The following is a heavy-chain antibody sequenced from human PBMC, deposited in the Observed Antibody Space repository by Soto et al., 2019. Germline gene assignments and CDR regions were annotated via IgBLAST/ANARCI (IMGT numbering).Heavy chain of an antibody. CDR2: IYYSGST. CDR3: AGRTQPLEGSGGTVVDY. Sequence: SETLSLTCTVSGGSISSYYWSWIRQPPGKGLEWIGYIYYSGSTNYNPSLKSRVTISVDTSKNQFSLKLSSVTAADTAVYYCAGRTQPLEGSGGTVVDYWGQGTLVTVSS. V-gene: IGHV4-59*08. CDR1: GGSISSYY. D-gene: IGHD6-13*01. J-gene: IGHJ4*02.